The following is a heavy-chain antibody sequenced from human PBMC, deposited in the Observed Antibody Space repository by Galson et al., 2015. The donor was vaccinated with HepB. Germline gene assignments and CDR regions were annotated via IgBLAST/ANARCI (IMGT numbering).Heavy chain of an antibody. Sequence: SLRLSCAASGFTFSNAVMSWVRQAPGKGLEWVANIKQDGSEKNYVDSVKGRFTISRDNAKNSLFLQMNSLRAEDTAVYYCVRVGSSWYSYLDSWGQGTLVTVSS. CDR1: GFTFSNAV. J-gene: IGHJ4*02. CDR2: IKQDGSEK. CDR3: VRVGSSWYSYLDS. D-gene: IGHD6-13*01. V-gene: IGHV3-7*03.